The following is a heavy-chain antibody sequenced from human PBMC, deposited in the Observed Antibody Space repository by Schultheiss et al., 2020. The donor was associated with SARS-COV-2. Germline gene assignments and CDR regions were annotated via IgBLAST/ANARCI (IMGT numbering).Heavy chain of an antibody. Sequence: GGSLRLSCAASGFTFSSYGMHWVRQAPGKGLEWVGHIRSKANSYATAYAASVKGRFTISRDDSKNTAYLQMNSLKTEDTALYYCTTAWGQIDYWGQGTLVTVSS. V-gene: IGHV3-73*01. CDR1: GFTFSSYG. J-gene: IGHJ4*02. D-gene: IGHD1-26*01. CDR3: TTAWGQIDY. CDR2: IRSKANSYAT.